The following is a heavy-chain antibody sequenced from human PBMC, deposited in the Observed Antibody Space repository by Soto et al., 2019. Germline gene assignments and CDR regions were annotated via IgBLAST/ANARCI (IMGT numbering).Heavy chain of an antibody. CDR1: GFTFSSYS. CDR2: ISSSSSTI. J-gene: IGHJ6*03. V-gene: IGHV3-48*01. D-gene: IGHD3-10*01. Sequence: EVQLVESGGGLVQPGGSLRLSCAASGFTFSSYSMNWVRQAPGKGLEWVSYISSSSSTIYYADSVKGRFTISRDNAKNSLYLQMNSLRAEDTAVYYCARDGPVTMVPENLDYYYYYMDVWGKGTTVTVSS. CDR3: ARDGPVTMVPENLDYYYYYMDV.